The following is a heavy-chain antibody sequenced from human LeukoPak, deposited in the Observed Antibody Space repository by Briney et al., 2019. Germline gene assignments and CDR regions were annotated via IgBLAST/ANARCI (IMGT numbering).Heavy chain of an antibody. CDR3: ARRSGSSWSSFDY. J-gene: IGHJ4*02. CDR1: GFTFSSYA. D-gene: IGHD6-13*01. CDR2: ISGSGGAI. V-gene: IGHV3-23*01. Sequence: GGSLRHSCAASGFTFSSYAMSWVRQAPGKGLEWVSAISGSGGAIYYADSVKGRFTISRDNFGNMLYLHLDSLRVEDTAIYYCARRSGSSWSSFDYWGQGALVTVSS.